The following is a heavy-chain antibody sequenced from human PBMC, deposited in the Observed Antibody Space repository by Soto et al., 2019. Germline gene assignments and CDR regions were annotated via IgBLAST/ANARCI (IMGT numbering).Heavy chain of an antibody. CDR1: GYTFTTYA. Sequence: ASVKVSCKASGYTFTTYAIHWVRQAPGQRLEWMGWINPGNGDTKYSQKFQGRVTITRDTSASTAYMEVSSLRSEDTAVYYCAKVGGFDPWGQGTLVTVSS. CDR3: AKVGGFDP. J-gene: IGHJ5*02. V-gene: IGHV1-3*01. CDR2: INPGNGDT. D-gene: IGHD3-10*01.